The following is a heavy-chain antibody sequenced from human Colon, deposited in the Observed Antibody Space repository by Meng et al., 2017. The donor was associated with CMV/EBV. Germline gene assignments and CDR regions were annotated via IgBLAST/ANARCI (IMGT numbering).Heavy chain of an antibody. Sequence: GESLKISCAASEFTFSAYWMSWVRQAPGKGLEGVATIKEDGVEKFYVDSVKGRFTISRDNAKNSLYLQMHSLRDEDTAVYYCARDPCEYWGQGTLVTVSS. CDR3: ARDPCEY. J-gene: IGHJ4*02. CDR2: IKEDGVEK. V-gene: IGHV3-7*01. CDR1: EFTFSAYW.